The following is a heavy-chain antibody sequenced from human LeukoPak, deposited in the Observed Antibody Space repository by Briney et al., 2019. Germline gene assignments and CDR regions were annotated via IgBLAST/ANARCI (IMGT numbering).Heavy chain of an antibody. J-gene: IGHJ5*02. CDR3: ARHDSYGSSNWFDP. Sequence: SETLSLTCTVSGVAISSGLYCGWIRQSPGGRLEWIASVSSGGTTYYTPSLKSRVSISVVTCNNQFSLKLNSVTAADTAVYYCARHDSYGSSNWFDPWGQGTLVTVSS. D-gene: IGHD4-17*01. V-gene: IGHV4-39*01. CDR2: VSSGGTT. CDR1: GVAISSGLY.